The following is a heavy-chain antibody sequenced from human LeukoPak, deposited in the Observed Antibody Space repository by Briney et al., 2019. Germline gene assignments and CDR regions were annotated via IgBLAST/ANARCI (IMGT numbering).Heavy chain of an antibody. Sequence: PSETLSLTCTVPGDSISSYYWSWIRQSPGKGLEWIGYIYYSGSTNFNPSLKNRVTILVDTSKNQFSLKLSSVTAADTAVYYCAKGYCRGGSCSAYSFDYWGQGTLVTVSS. CDR3: AKGYCRGGSCSAYSFDY. CDR1: GDSISSYY. J-gene: IGHJ4*02. CDR2: IYYSGST. D-gene: IGHD2-15*01. V-gene: IGHV4-59*01.